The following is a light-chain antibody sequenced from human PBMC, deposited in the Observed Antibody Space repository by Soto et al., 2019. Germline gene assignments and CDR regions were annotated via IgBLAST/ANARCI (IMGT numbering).Light chain of an antibody. J-gene: IGKJ1*01. CDR1: QDINNN. CDR2: DAS. Sequence: EIVMPQSPATLSVSPGERATLSCRASQDINNNLAWYQQKPGQAPRLLIHDASTGATGIPARFSGSGSGTEFTLTISSLQSEDFAVYYCQYYKNWPTVGQGTKVDIK. V-gene: IGKV3-15*01. CDR3: QYYKNWPT.